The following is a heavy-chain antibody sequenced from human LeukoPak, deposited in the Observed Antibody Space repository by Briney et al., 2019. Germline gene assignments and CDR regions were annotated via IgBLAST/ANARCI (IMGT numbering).Heavy chain of an antibody. D-gene: IGHD3-10*01. J-gene: IGHJ6*02. CDR1: GFTFSSYA. CDR3: AKGSYGSGSYPPYYGMDV. CDR2: ISGSGGST. V-gene: IGHV3-23*01. Sequence: GGSLRLSCAASGFTFSSYAMSWVRQAPGKGLEWVSAISGSGGSTYYADSVKGRFTISRDNSKNMLYLQMNSLRAEDTAVYYCAKGSYGSGSYPPYYGMDVWGQGTTVTVSS.